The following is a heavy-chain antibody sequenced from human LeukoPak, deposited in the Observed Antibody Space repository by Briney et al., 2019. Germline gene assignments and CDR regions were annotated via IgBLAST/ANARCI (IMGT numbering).Heavy chain of an antibody. J-gene: IGHJ4*02. Sequence: PGGSLRLSCAASGFTFSSYSMNWVRQAPGKGLEWVSAISGSGGSTYYADSVKGRFTISRDNSKNTLYLQMNSLRAEDTAVYYCAKDAPVNIVVVPAANSWGQGTLVTVSS. CDR3: AKDAPVNIVVVPAANS. V-gene: IGHV3-23*01. CDR1: GFTFSSYS. D-gene: IGHD2-2*01. CDR2: ISGSGGST.